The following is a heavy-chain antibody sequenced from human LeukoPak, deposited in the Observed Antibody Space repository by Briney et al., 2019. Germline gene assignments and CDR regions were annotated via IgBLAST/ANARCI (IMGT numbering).Heavy chain of an antibody. CDR1: GGSISSYY. CDR2: IYYSGST. D-gene: IGHD3-10*01. V-gene: IGHV4-59*01. J-gene: IGHJ6*02. CDR3: ARDYKYGSDYYYGMDV. Sequence: SETLSLTCTVSGGSISSYYWSWIRQPPGKGLEWIGYIYYSGSTNYNPSLKGRVTISVDTSKNQFSLKLSSVTAADTAVYYCARDYKYGSDYYYGMDVWGQGTTVTVSS.